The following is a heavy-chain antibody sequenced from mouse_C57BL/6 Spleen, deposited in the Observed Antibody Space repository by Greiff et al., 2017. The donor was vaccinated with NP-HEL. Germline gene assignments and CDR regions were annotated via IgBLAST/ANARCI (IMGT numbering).Heavy chain of an antibody. CDR1: GYAFSSSW. Sequence: VQLKESGPELVKPGASVKISCKASGYAFSSSWMNWVKQRPGKGLEWIGRIYPGDGDTNYNGKFKGKATLTADKSSSTAYMQLSSLTSEDSAVYFCATYHWYFDVWGTGTTVTVSS. CDR3: ATYHWYFDV. CDR2: IYPGDGDT. D-gene: IGHD2-10*01. J-gene: IGHJ1*03. V-gene: IGHV1-82*01.